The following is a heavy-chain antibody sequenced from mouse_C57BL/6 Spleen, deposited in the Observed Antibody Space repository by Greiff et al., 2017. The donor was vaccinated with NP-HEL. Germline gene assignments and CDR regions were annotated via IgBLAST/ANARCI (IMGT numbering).Heavy chain of an antibody. D-gene: IGHD1-1*01. Sequence: EVQLQESGPGLVKPSQSLSLTCSVTGYSITSGYYWNWIRQFPGNKLEWMGYISYDGSNNYNPSLKNRISITRDTSKNQFFLKLNSVTTEDTATYYCAITTVAGFDYWGQGTTLTVSS. J-gene: IGHJ2*01. CDR1: GYSITSGYY. V-gene: IGHV3-6*01. CDR2: ISYDGSN. CDR3: AITTVAGFDY.